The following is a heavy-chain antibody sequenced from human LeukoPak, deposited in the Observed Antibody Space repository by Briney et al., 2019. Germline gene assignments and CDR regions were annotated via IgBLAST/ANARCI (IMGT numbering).Heavy chain of an antibody. CDR1: GYSFTTFY. CDR2: INPNGGTT. CDR3: ARDRRDDSSGYYTRYFDY. V-gene: IGHV1-46*01. J-gene: IGHJ4*02. D-gene: IGHD3-22*01. Sequence: ASVKVSCKASGYSFTTFYMHWVRQAPGQGLEGIGIINPNGGTTSQAQKFQGRVTMTRDTSTSTVYMELSSLRSEDTAVYYCARDRRDDSSGYYTRYFDYWGQGTLVTVSS.